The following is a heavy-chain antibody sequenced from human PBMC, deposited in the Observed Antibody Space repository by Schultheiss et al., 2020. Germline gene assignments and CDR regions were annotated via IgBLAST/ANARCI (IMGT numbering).Heavy chain of an antibody. J-gene: IGHJ3*02. CDR3: ARAPNAGWSLPFGI. CDR1: GFTFSSYG. CDR2: IWYDGSNK. V-gene: IGHV3-33*01. D-gene: IGHD2-15*01. Sequence: GGSLRLSCAASGFTFSSYGMHWVRQAPGKGLEWVAVIWYDGSNKYYADSVKGRFTISRDNSKNTQYLQMNSLRAEDTAVYYCARAPNAGWSLPFGIWGQGTMVTVSS.